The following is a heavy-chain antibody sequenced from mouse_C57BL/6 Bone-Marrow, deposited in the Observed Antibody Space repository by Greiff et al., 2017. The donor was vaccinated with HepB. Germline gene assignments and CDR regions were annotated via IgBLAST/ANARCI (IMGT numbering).Heavy chain of an antibody. V-gene: IGHV1-52*01. CDR3: AREKSGTFAY. CDR2: IDPSDSET. J-gene: IGHJ3*01. D-gene: IGHD1-3*01. Sequence: VKLQQPGAELVRPGSSVKLSCKASGYTFTSYWMHWVKQRPIQGLEWIGNIDPSDSETHYNQKFKDKATLTVDKSSSTAYMQLSSLTSEDSAVYYCAREKSGTFAYWGQGTLVTVSA. CDR1: GYTFTSYW.